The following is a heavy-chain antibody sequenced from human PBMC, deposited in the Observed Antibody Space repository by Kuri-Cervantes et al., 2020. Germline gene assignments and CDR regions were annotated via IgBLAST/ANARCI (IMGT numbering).Heavy chain of an antibody. CDR2: IIPIFGTA. D-gene: IGHD4-17*01. J-gene: IGHJ4*02. V-gene: IGHV1-69*13. CDR3: ARGFILQGEIYGFDY. CDR1: GYTFTTYP. Sequence: SVKVSCKASGYTFTTYPMNWVRQAPGQGLEWMGGIIPIFGTANYAQKFQGRVTITADESTSTAYMELSSLRSEDTAVYYCARGFILQGEIYGFDYWGQGTLVTVSS.